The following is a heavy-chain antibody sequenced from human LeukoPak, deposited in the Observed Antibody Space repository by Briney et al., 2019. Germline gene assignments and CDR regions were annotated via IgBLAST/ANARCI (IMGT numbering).Heavy chain of an antibody. Sequence: SETLSLTCTVSGGSISNYYWTWIRQPPGKGLEWIGYIYYSGNTNYNPSLQSRVTISKDTSKSQFSLKLSSVTAADTAVYYCARGAYTSITIFGVVSFDYWGQGTLVTVSS. J-gene: IGHJ4*02. CDR1: GGSISNYY. CDR3: ARGAYTSITIFGVVSFDY. CDR2: IYYSGNT. V-gene: IGHV4-59*01. D-gene: IGHD3-3*01.